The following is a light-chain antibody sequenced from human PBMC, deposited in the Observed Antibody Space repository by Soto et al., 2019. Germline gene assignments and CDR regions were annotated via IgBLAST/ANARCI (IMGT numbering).Light chain of an antibody. CDR3: SSYTSSSTLDVV. Sequence: QSVLTQPASVSGSPGQSITISCTGTSSDVGGYNYVSWYQQHPGKAPKLMIYDVSNRPSGVSNRFSGSKSGNTASLTISGLQAEDEADYYCSSYTSSSTLDVVFGGGPKVTVL. V-gene: IGLV2-14*01. CDR1: SSDVGGYNY. J-gene: IGLJ2*01. CDR2: DVS.